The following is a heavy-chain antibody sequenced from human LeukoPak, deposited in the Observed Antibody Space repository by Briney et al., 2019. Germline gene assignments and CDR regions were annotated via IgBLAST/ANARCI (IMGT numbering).Heavy chain of an antibody. CDR2: ISSGSDYT. V-gene: IGHV3-23*01. CDR1: GFSFSSHG. D-gene: IGHD3-10*01. J-gene: IGHJ2*01. CDR3: AKIGVIGNWYYDV. Sequence: GGSLRLSCAASGFSFSSHGMSWVRQAPWKGPEWVSSISSGSDYTFYADSVKGRFTIARDNSKNTLYLQMNSLRAGDTAIYHCAKIGVIGNWYYDVWGRGTLVTVSS.